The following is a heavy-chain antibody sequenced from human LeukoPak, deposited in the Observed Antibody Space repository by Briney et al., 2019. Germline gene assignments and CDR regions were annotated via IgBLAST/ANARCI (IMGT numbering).Heavy chain of an antibody. D-gene: IGHD6-13*01. V-gene: IGHV3-30*02. CDR3: AKVAGFLAAATHGAFDL. J-gene: IGHJ3*01. CDR2: IRYDGSNK. Sequence: GGSLRLSCAASGFTFSRYGMHWVRQAPGKGLEWVAFIRYDGSNKYYADSVKGRFTISRDNSKNTLYLQMNSLRAEDTAVCYCAKVAGFLAAATHGAFDLWGEEAMVTVSS. CDR1: GFTFSRYG.